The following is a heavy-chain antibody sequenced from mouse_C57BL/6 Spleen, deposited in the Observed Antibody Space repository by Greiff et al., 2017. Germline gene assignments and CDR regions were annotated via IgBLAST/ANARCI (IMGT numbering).Heavy chain of an antibody. CDR1: GFTFSSYG. CDR2: ISSGGGYT. D-gene: IGHD2-4*01. Sequence: VQLKESGGDLVKPGGSLKLSCAASGFTFSSYGMSWVRQTPDKRLEWVATISSGGGYTYYPDSVKGRFTISRDNAKNTLYLQISSLKSEDTAMYYCARQYDYDRYFDVWGTGTTVTVSS. V-gene: IGHV5-6*01. CDR3: ARQYDYDRYFDV. J-gene: IGHJ1*03.